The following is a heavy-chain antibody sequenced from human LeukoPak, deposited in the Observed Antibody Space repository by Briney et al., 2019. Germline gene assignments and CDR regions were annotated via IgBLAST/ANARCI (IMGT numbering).Heavy chain of an antibody. CDR3: ARDRNYVNWFDP. D-gene: IGHD1-7*01. CDR1: GFTFSSYW. Sequence: GGSLRLSCAASGFTFSSYWMHWVRQAPGKGLVWVSRINSDGSSTSYADPVKGRFTISRDNAKNTLYLQMNSLRAEDTAVYYCARDRNYVNWFDPWGQGTLVTVSS. CDR2: INSDGSST. V-gene: IGHV3-74*01. J-gene: IGHJ5*02.